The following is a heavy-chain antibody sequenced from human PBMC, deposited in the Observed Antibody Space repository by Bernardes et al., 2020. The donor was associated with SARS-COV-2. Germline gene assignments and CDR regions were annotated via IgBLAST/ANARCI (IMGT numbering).Heavy chain of an antibody. CDR1: RFTVGSYA. CDR3: ARDPDGYNDYYGMDV. V-gene: IGHV3-30-3*01. Sequence: GGSPRLSFAPSRFTVGSYAIPWVPPSPGKGLEGVAVISYDGSNKYYADSVKGRFTISRDNSKNTLYLQMNSLRAEDTAVYYCARDPDGYNDYYGMDVWGQGTTVTVSS. CDR2: ISYDGSNK. J-gene: IGHJ6*02.